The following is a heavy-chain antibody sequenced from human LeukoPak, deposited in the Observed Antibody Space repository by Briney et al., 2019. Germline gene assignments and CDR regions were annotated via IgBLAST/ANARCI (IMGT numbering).Heavy chain of an antibody. V-gene: IGHV4-34*01. Sequence: SETLSLTCTVYGGSFSGYYWSWIRQPPGKRLEWIGEINHSGSTNYNPSLKSRVTISVDTSKNQFSLRLSSVTAADTAVFYCARHRAEMATITDDAFDMWGQGTMVTVSS. CDR2: INHSGST. J-gene: IGHJ3*02. CDR1: GGSFSGYY. CDR3: ARHRAEMATITDDAFDM. D-gene: IGHD5-24*01.